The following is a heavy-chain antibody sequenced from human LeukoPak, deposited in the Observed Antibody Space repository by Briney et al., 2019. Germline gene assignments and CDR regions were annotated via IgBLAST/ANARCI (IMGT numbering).Heavy chain of an antibody. V-gene: IGHV4-59*01. CDR1: GGSISSYY. Sequence: SETLSLTCAVSGGSISSYYWSWIRQPPGKGLEWIGYIYYSGSTNYNPSLKSRVTISVDTSKNQFSLKLSSVTAADTAVYYCASGGSRVSGHDYWGQGTLVTVSS. CDR3: ASGGSRVSGHDY. CDR2: IYYSGST. J-gene: IGHJ4*02. D-gene: IGHD2-15*01.